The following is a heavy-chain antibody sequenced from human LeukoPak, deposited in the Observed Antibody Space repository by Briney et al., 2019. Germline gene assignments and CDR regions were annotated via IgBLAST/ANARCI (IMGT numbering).Heavy chain of an antibody. CDR3: ARGVAGTTFLSDY. V-gene: IGHV4-34*01. CDR1: GGSFSGCY. D-gene: IGHD1-7*01. CDR2: INHSGST. J-gene: IGHJ4*02. Sequence: PSETLSLTCAVYGGSFSGCYWSWIRRPPGKGLEWIGEINHSGSTNYNPSLKSRVTISVDTSKNQFSLKLSSVTAADTAVYYCARGVAGTTFLSDYWGQGTLVTVSS.